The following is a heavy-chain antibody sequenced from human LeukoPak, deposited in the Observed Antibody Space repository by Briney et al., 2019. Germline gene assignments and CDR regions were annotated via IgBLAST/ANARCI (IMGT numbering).Heavy chain of an antibody. J-gene: IGHJ4*02. CDR3: ARGGGRYTYYYGSGSYLDY. CDR1: GGSFSGYY. Sequence: SETLSLTCAVYGGSFSGYYWSWIRQPPGKGLEWIGEINHSGSTNYNPSLKSRVTLSVDTSKNQFSLKLSSVTAADTAVYYCARGGGRYTYYYGSGSYLDYWGQGTLVTVSS. D-gene: IGHD3-10*01. V-gene: IGHV4-34*01. CDR2: INHSGST.